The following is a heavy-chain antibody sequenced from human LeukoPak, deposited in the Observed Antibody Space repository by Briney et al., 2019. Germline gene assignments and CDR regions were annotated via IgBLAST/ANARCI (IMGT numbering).Heavy chain of an antibody. V-gene: IGHV4-34*01. Sequence: SETLSLTCAVYGGSFSGYYWSWIRQPPGKGLEWIGEINHSGSTNYNPSLKSRVTISVDTSKNQFSLKLSSVTAADTAVYYCVRWNGVPSYYCYGMDVWGQGTTVTVSS. CDR3: VRWNGVPSYYCYGMDV. D-gene: IGHD1-1*01. CDR1: GGSFSGYY. J-gene: IGHJ6*02. CDR2: INHSGST.